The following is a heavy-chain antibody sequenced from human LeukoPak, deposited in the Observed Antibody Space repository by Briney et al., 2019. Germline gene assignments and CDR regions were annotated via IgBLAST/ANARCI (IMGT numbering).Heavy chain of an antibody. D-gene: IGHD3-10*01. V-gene: IGHV3-23*01. CDR2: ISGSGSST. Sequence: GGSLRLSCSASGFTFTTYAMSWVRQAPGKGLEWVSAISGSGSSTYYADSVKGRFTISRDNSKNTLFLQMNSLRAEDTAVYYCARARFGVHYFDYWGQGTLVTVSS. CDR3: ARARFGVHYFDY. J-gene: IGHJ4*02. CDR1: GFTFTTYA.